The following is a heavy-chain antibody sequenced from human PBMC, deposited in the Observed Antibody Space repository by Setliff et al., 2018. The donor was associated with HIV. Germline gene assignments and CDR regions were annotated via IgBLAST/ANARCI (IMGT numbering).Heavy chain of an antibody. CDR2: IKSKAYGETT. D-gene: IGHD1-26*01. CDR3: SWVGATPDFHYYFMAV. Sequence: SLRLSCTASGFTFGEYAMSWVRQAPGKGLEWVGIIKSKAYGETTEYAASVKGRFTLSRDDSKSIAYLQMNSLKTEDTAVYYCSWVGATPDFHYYFMAVWGRGTTVTVSS. J-gene: IGHJ6*03. CDR1: GFTFGEYA. V-gene: IGHV3-49*04.